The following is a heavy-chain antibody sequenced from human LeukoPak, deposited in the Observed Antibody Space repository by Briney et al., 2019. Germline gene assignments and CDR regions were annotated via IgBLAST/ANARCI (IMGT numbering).Heavy chain of an antibody. CDR1: GFTCGDYW. CDR2: IKQDGSEK. J-gene: IGHJ4*02. Sequence: GGSLRLSCAASGFTCGDYWMAWARQDPGKGPEWVAKIKQDGSEKYFVDSVKGRFTISRDNAEKSLYLQMNSLRAEDTAVYHCARDSMASFDYWGQGTLVTVSS. V-gene: IGHV3-7*01. D-gene: IGHD5-24*01. CDR3: ARDSMASFDY.